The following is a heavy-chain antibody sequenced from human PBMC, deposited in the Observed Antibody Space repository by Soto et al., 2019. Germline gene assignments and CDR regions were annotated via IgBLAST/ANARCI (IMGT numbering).Heavy chain of an antibody. J-gene: IGHJ6*02. CDR1: GGSISGYY. Sequence: SETLSLTCTVSGGSISGYYWSWIRQPPGKGLEWIGYMYNTGSTVYNPSFKSRVTISVDTSKSQFSLRLNSVTAADTAVYYCARDLWGYCGTDCYPLDVWGQGATVTVSS. V-gene: IGHV4-59*01. D-gene: IGHD2-21*02. CDR2: MYNTGST. CDR3: ARDLWGYCGTDCYPLDV.